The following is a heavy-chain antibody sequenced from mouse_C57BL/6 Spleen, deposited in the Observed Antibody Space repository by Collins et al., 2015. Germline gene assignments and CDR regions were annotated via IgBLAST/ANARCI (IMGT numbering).Heavy chain of an antibody. D-gene: IGHD2-10*02. J-gene: IGHJ4*01. CDR2: INTYTGEP. CDR1: GYTFTNYG. Sequence: QIQLVQSGPELKKPGETVKISCKASGYTFTNYGMNWVKQTPGKGLKWMGWINTYTGEPTYADDFKGRFAFSLETSASTAYLQINNLKNEDTATYFCAIKYGNPYYYAMDYWGQGTSVTVSS. CDR3: AIKYGNPYYYAMDY. V-gene: IGHV9-3-1*01.